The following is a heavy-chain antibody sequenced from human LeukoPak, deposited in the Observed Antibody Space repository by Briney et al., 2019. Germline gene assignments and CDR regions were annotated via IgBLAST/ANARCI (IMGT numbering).Heavy chain of an antibody. V-gene: IGHV4-39*01. Sequence: PSQTLSLTCTVSGGSISSSSYYWGWIRQPPGKGLEWIGSIYYSGSTYYNPSLKSRVTISVDTSKNQFSLKLSSVTAADTAVYYCASLVGAMTYYFDYWGQGTLVTVSS. CDR2: IYYSGST. D-gene: IGHD1-26*01. J-gene: IGHJ4*02. CDR3: ASLVGAMTYYFDY. CDR1: GGSISSSSYY.